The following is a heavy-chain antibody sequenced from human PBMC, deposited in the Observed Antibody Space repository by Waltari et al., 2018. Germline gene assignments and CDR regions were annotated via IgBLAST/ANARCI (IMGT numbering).Heavy chain of an antibody. J-gene: IGHJ6*02. D-gene: IGHD3-9*01. CDR3: AKVCTYYDILTGYYKSYYYYGMDV. CDR1: GFTFSSNA. V-gene: IGHV3-23*01. CDR2: ISGIGGST. Sequence: EVQLLESGGGLVQPGGSLRLSCAASGFTFSSNAMSWVRPAPGKGLEWVPAISGIGGSTYYADSVKGRFTISRDNSKNTLYLQMNSLRAEDTAVYYCAKVCTYYDILTGYYKSYYYYGMDVWGQGTTVTVSS.